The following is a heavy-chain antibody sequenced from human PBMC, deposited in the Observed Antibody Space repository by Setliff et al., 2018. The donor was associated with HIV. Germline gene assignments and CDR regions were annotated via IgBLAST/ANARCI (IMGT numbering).Heavy chain of an antibody. CDR3: ARVDYGDYLWYFDY. Sequence: GGSLRLSCAASGFTFSSYEMNWVRQAPGKGLEWVSYISSSGNTIYYADSVKGRFTISRDNAKNSLYLQMNSLRAEDTAVYYCARVDYGDYLWYFDYWGQGTLVTVSS. V-gene: IGHV3-48*03. D-gene: IGHD4-17*01. J-gene: IGHJ4*02. CDR1: GFTFSSYE. CDR2: ISSSGNTI.